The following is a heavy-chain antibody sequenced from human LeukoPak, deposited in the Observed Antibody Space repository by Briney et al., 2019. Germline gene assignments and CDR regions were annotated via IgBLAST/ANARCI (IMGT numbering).Heavy chain of an antibody. V-gene: IGHV4-59*01. CDR1: GGSISSYY. D-gene: IGHD1-26*01. Sequence: SETLSLTCTVSGGSISSYYWSWIRQPPGKGLEWIGYIYYSGSTNYNPSLKSRVTISVDTSKNQFSPKLSSVTAADTAVYYCARDSQSVGATFDYWGQGTLVTVSS. CDR2: IYYSGST. J-gene: IGHJ4*02. CDR3: ARDSQSVGATFDY.